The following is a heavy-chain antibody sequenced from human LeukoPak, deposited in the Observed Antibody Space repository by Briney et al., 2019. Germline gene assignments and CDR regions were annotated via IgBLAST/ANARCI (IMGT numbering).Heavy chain of an antibody. V-gene: IGHV3-23*01. CDR1: GFTFSSSA. CDR3: AKELEYYAFWSGYFDY. Sequence: GGSLRLSCAASGFTFSSSAVSWVRQAPGKGLEWVSTITGGGGSTYYADSVKGRFTISRDISKNTLFLQMNSLRAEDTAVYYCAKELEYYAFWSGYFDYWGQGTLVTVSS. J-gene: IGHJ4*02. D-gene: IGHD3-3*01. CDR2: ITGGGGST.